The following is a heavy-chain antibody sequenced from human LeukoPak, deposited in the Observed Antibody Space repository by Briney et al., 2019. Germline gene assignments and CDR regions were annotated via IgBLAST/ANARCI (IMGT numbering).Heavy chain of an antibody. J-gene: IGHJ4*02. Sequence: GRSLRLSCAASGFTFINYVMHWVRQAPGKGLEWVSVIWSDGGDKYYVDSVKGRFTISRDNSKNTVYLQMNSLRAEDTAVYYCARDSWDFSYYFDYWGQGTLVTVSS. CDR1: GFTFINYV. CDR3: ARDSWDFSYYFDY. V-gene: IGHV3-33*01. CDR2: IWSDGGDK. D-gene: IGHD1-26*01.